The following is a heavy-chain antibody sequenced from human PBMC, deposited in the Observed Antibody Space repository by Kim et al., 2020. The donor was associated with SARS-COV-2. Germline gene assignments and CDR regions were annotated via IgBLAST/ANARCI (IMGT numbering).Heavy chain of an antibody. CDR1: GFTFSSYA. D-gene: IGHD3-22*01. J-gene: IGHJ4*02. CDR3: AKGQSGARIVVVISNY. CDR2: ISGSGGST. V-gene: IGHV3-23*01. Sequence: GGSLRLSCAASGFTFSSYAMSWVRQAPGKGLEWVSAISGSGGSTYYADSVKGRFTISRDNSKNTLYLQMNSLRAEDTAVYYCAKGQSGARIVVVISNYWGQGTLVTVSS.